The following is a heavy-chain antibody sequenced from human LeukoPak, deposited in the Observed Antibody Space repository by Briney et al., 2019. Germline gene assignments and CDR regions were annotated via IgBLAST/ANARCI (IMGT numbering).Heavy chain of an antibody. CDR1: GFTVSSNY. Sequence: GGSLRLSCAASGFTVSSNYMSWVRQAPGKGLEWVSVIYSGGSTYYADSVKGRFTISRDNSKNTLYLQMNSLRAEDTAVYYCARDGGGWFGELSPFDYWGQGTLVTVSS. CDR2: IYSGGST. D-gene: IGHD3-10*01. CDR3: ARDGGGWFGELSPFDY. J-gene: IGHJ4*02. V-gene: IGHV3-66*01.